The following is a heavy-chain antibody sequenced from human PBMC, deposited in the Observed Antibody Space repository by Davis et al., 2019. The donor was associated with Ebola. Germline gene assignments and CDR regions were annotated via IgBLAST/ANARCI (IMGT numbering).Heavy chain of an antibody. CDR3: ARDLPAAGSYFDY. D-gene: IGHD6-13*01. V-gene: IGHV3-21*01. CDR1: GFTFSSYS. Sequence: GESLKISCAASGFTFSSYSMNWVRQAPGKGLEWVSSISSSSSYIYYADSVKGRFTISRDNAKNSLYLQMNSLRAEDTAVYYCARDLPAAGSYFDYWGQGTLVTVSS. J-gene: IGHJ4*02. CDR2: ISSSSSYI.